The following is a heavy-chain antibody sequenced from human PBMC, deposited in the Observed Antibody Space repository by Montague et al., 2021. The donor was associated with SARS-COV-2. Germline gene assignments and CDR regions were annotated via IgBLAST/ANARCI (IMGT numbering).Heavy chain of an antibody. D-gene: IGHD2-2*01. CDR2: ISSSSYTI. CDR1: GFTFSGYS. V-gene: IGHV3-48*01. CDR3: ARERGYCSSTSCYGDFYYGMDV. J-gene: IGHJ6*02. Sequence: SLRLSCAASGFTFSGYSMNWVRQAPGKGLEWVSYISSSSYTIYYADSVKGRFTISRDNAKNSLYLQMNSLRVEDTAVYSCARERGYCSSTSCYGDFYYGMDVWGQGTTVTVSS.